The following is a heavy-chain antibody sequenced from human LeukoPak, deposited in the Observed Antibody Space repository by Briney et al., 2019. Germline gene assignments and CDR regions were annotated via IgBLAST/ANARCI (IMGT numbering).Heavy chain of an antibody. CDR2: IWYDGSNK. D-gene: IGHD1-26*01. CDR1: GFIFSSYG. CDR3: ARDQSGSYPLDY. V-gene: IGHV3-33*01. J-gene: IGHJ4*02. Sequence: GRSLRLSCAASGFIFSSYGMHWVRQAPGKGLEWVAVIWYDGSNKYYADSVKGRFTISRDNSKNTLYLQMNSLRAEDTAVYYCARDQSGSYPLDYWGQGTLVTVSS.